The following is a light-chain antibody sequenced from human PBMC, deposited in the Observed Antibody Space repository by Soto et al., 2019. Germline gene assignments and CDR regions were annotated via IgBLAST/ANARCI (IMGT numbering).Light chain of an antibody. V-gene: IGKV3-11*01. CDR1: QGVCSY. Sequence: EIVLTQSPATLSFSPGERTTLSCRASQGVCSYLAWYQQKPGQAPRLLIYDASNRATGIPARFSGSGSGTDFTLTISSLEPEDFAVYYCQQRSNWPWTFGQGTKVEIK. J-gene: IGKJ1*01. CDR3: QQRSNWPWT. CDR2: DAS.